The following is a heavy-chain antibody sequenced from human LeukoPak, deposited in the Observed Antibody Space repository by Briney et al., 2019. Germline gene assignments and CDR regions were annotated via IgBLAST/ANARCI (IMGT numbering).Heavy chain of an antibody. V-gene: IGHV1-8*01. CDR2: MNPNSGNT. Sequence: ASVKVSCKASGYTFTSYDINWVRQATGQGLEWMGWMNPNSGNTGYAQKSQGRVTMTRNTSISTAYMELSSLRSEDTAVYYCARDGLRTTVTGREYYFDYWGQGTLVTVSS. D-gene: IGHD4-17*01. CDR3: ARDGLRTTVTGREYYFDY. CDR1: GYTFTSYD. J-gene: IGHJ4*02.